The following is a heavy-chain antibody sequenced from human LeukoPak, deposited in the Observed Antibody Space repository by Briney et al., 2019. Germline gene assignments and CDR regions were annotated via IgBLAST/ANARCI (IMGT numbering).Heavy chain of an antibody. CDR2: INAGNGNT. CDR1: GYTFTSYA. CDR3: ARESQLWVFDY. V-gene: IGHV1-3*01. Sequence: ASVKVSCKASGYTFTSYAMHWVRQAPGQRLEWMGWINAGNGNTKYSQKFQGRVTITRDTSASTAYVELSSLRSEDTAVYYCARESQLWVFDYWGQGTLVTVSS. D-gene: IGHD5-18*01. J-gene: IGHJ4*02.